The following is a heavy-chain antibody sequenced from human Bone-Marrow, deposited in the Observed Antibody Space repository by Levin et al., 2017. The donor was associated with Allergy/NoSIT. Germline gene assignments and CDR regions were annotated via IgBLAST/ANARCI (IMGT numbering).Heavy chain of an antibody. Sequence: GESLKISCAASGFSFHSYWMSWVRQAPGKGLEWVANINKDGSDKFYLESVKGRFTISRDNAKNSLYLQMNTLTIEDTAIYYCARVFTTNSWLEDSWGQGTLVTVSS. CDR3: ARVFTTNSWLEDS. D-gene: IGHD3-22*01. J-gene: IGHJ4*02. CDR2: INKDGSDK. CDR1: GFSFHSYW. V-gene: IGHV3-7*01.